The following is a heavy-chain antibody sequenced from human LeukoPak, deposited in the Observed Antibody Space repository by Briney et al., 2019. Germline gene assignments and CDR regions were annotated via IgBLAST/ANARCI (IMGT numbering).Heavy chain of an antibody. J-gene: IGHJ4*02. CDR3: AKDRGYNSDWYVD. Sequence: PGGSLRLSCAASGFTFSSYAMSWVRQAPGKGLEWVSAISGSGGSTYYADSVKGRFTISRDNSKNTLYLQMNSLTAEDTAVYYCAKDRGYNSDWYVDWGQGTLVTVSS. V-gene: IGHV3-23*01. D-gene: IGHD6-19*01. CDR2: ISGSGGST. CDR1: GFTFSSYA.